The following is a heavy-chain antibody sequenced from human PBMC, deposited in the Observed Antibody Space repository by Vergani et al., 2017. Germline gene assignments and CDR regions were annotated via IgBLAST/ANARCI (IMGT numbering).Heavy chain of an antibody. CDR3: ARDYYDSSGYRDAFDI. V-gene: IGHV4-31*03. CDR2: IYYSGST. CDR1: VGSISIGCYY. Sequence: QVQLQESGPGLVKPSPTLSLTCTVSVGSISIGCYYWSWIRQHPGKGLEWIGYIYYSGSTYYNPSLKSRVTISVDTSKKQFSLKLSSVTAADTAVYYCARDYYDSSGYRDAFDIWGQGTMVTVSS. D-gene: IGHD3-22*01. J-gene: IGHJ3*02.